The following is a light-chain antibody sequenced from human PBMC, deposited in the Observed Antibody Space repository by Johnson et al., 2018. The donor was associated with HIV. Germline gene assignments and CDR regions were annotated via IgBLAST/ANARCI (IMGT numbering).Light chain of an antibody. V-gene: IGLV1-51*02. Sequence: TQPPSVSAAPGQTVNISCSGNVSNIESYFVSWYQQLPGAAPTLLIYEDNKQPSGIPDRFSGSKSGATATLGITGLQTGDEADYYCGIWDASLSPLYVLGTGTTITVL. CDR1: VSNIESYF. J-gene: IGLJ1*01. CDR3: GIWDASLSPLYV. CDR2: EDN.